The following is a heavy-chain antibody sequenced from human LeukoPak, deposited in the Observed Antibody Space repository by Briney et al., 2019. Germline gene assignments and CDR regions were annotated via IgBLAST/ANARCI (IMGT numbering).Heavy chain of an antibody. J-gene: IGHJ4*02. D-gene: IGHD6-13*01. CDR1: GFTFSNYG. V-gene: IGHV3-30*18. Sequence: GGSLRLSCAASGFTFSNYGMHWVRQAPGKGLEWVSFISYDGSNKYYADSVKGRFTISRDNFKNALYLQMISLRTEDTAVYYCAKDPRRYSRTGGYFDYWGQGTLVTVSS. CDR3: AKDPRRYSRTGGYFDY. CDR2: ISYDGSNK.